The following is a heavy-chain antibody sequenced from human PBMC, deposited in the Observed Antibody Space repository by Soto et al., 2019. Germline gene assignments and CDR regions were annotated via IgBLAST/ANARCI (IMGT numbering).Heavy chain of an antibody. CDR3: ARGPYGDYPHNWFDP. D-gene: IGHD4-17*01. V-gene: IGHV1-2*04. CDR1: GYTFTGYY. CDR2: INPNSGGT. J-gene: IGHJ5*02. Sequence: ASVKVSCKASGYTFTGYYMHWVRQAPGQGLEWMGWINPNSGGTNYAQKFQGWVTMTRDTSISTAYMELSRLRSDDTAVYYCARGPYGDYPHNWFDPWRQRTLVTVSS.